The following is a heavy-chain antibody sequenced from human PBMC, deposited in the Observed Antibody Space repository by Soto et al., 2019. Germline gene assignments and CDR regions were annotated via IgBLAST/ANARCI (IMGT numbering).Heavy chain of an antibody. Sequence: GGSLRLSCAASGLTFSSYAMSWVRQAPGKGLEWVSAISGSGGSTYYADSVKGRFTISRDNSKNTLYLQMNSLRAEDTAVYYCAKDSSYDFWSGSIPNYYFDYWGQGTLVTVSS. V-gene: IGHV3-23*01. CDR2: ISGSGGST. CDR1: GLTFSSYA. D-gene: IGHD3-3*01. CDR3: AKDSSYDFWSGSIPNYYFDY. J-gene: IGHJ4*02.